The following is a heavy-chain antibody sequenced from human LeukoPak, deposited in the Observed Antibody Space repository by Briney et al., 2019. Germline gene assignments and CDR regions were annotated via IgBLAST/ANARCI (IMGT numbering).Heavy chain of an antibody. CDR1: GFALPCCW. D-gene: IGHD2-2*01. V-gene: IGHV3-7*01. J-gene: IGHJ4*02. CDR3: ARTRGPDY. CDR2: INKDGRET. Sequence: GGSLRLSCVASGFALPCCWMSWVRQAPGKGLEWVANINKDGRETYYVDSVKGRFTISRDDVRNSVYLQMNSLKTEDTAVYYRARTRGPDYWGQGTLVTVSS.